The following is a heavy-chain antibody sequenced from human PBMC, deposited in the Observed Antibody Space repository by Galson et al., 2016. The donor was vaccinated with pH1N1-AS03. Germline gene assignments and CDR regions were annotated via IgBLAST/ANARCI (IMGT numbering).Heavy chain of an antibody. V-gene: IGHV3-7*03. D-gene: IGHD3-3*01. J-gene: IGHJ4*02. Sequence: SLRLSCAASGFRFSSYWMTWVRQSPGKGLEWVASIKSDGSYTYYVDFAKGQFTISRDDVESSLYLQMNSLRAEDTAIYYCARLSGMVPTEYYFASWGQGTLVAVSS. CDR1: GFRFSSYW. CDR3: ARLSGMVPTEYYFAS. CDR2: IKSDGSYT.